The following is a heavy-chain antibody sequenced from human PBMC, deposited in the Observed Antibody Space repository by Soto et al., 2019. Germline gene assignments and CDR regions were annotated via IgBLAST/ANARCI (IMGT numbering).Heavy chain of an antibody. V-gene: IGHV4-4*07. D-gene: IGHD5-12*01. J-gene: IGHJ4*02. CDR3: AREGSYSAYNFAHGIQLWSFDF. Sequence: SETLSLTCTVSGGSINTFYWSWVRQPAGKGLEWIGRIFSSWSTIFNPSLESRVAMSVDTSKNHFSLNLSSVTAADMAVYYCAREGSYSAYNFAHGIQLWSFDFWGQGALLTVSS. CDR1: GGSINTFY. CDR2: IFSSWST.